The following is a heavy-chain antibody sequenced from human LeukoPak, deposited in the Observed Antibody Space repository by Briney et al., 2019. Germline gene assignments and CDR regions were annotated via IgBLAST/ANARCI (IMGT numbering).Heavy chain of an antibody. CDR2: IIPMFGTP. D-gene: IGHD3-22*01. Sequence: GSSVKVSCKASGGTFSRNTVTWVRQAPGQGLEWMGGIIPMFGTPNYAQNFRGRVTVTTDESTSTASMELTSLRSEDTAVYYCARVSVDSGYYYLDLWGQGTLVTVSP. CDR1: GGTFSRNT. V-gene: IGHV1-69*05. J-gene: IGHJ4*02. CDR3: ARVSVDSGYYYLDL.